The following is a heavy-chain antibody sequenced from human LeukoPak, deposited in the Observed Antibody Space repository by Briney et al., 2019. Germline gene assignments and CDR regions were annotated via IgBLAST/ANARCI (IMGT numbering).Heavy chain of an antibody. CDR1: GGSISSSSYY. J-gene: IGHJ4*02. Sequence: SETLSLTCTVSGGSISSSSYYWGWTRQPPGKGLEWIGSIYYSGSTYYNPSLKSRVTISVDTSKNQFSLKLSSVTAADTAVYYCARLEDSSGSFDYWGQGSLGTVSS. CDR3: ARLEDSSGSFDY. CDR2: IYYSGST. V-gene: IGHV4-39*01. D-gene: IGHD3-22*01.